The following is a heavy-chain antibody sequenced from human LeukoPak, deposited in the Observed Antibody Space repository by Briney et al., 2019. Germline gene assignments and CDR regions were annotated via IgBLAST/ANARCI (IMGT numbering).Heavy chain of an antibody. V-gene: IGHV3-30*04. CDR3: AREYLGYCSGGSCYMGGNWFDP. CDR2: ISYDGSNK. Sequence: GGSLRLSCAASGFTFSNYAMHWVRQAPGKGLEWVAVISYDGSNKYYADSVKGRFTISRDNSKNTLYLQMNSLRAEDTAVYYCAREYLGYCSGGSCYMGGNWFDPWGQGTLVTVSS. D-gene: IGHD2-15*01. J-gene: IGHJ5*02. CDR1: GFTFSNYA.